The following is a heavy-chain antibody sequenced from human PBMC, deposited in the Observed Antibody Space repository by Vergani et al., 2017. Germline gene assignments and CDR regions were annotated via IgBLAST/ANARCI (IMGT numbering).Heavy chain of an antibody. J-gene: IGHJ6*02. D-gene: IGHD5-18*01. CDR2: ISGSGGST. V-gene: IGHV3-23*01. CDR1: GFTFSSYA. Sequence: EVQLLESGGGLVQPGGSLRLSCAASGFTFSSYAMSWVRQAPGKGLEWVSAISGSGGSTYYADSVKGRFTISRANSKNTLYLKMNSLRAEDTAVYYCAKNGGYSYGPLGMDVWGQGTTVTVSS. CDR3: AKNGGYSYGPLGMDV.